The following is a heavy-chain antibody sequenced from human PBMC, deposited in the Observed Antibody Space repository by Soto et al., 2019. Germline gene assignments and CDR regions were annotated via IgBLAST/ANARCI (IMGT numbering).Heavy chain of an antibody. CDR2: IYSGGST. CDR3: ASKETSTTRGYSSRYYYYYGMDV. D-gene: IGHD5-18*01. J-gene: IGHJ6*02. Sequence: GGSLRLSCAASGFTVSSNYMSWVRQAPGKGLEWVSVIYSGGSTYYADSVKGRFTISRDNSKNTLYLQMNSLRAEDTAVYYCASKETSTTRGYSSRYYYYYGMDVWGQGTTVTVSS. CDR1: GFTVSSNY. V-gene: IGHV3-53*01.